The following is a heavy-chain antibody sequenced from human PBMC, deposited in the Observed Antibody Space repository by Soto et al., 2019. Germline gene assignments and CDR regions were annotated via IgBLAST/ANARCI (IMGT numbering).Heavy chain of an antibody. D-gene: IGHD6-19*01. CDR2: INADNGNT. V-gene: IGHV1-3*01. J-gene: IGHJ4*02. CDR1: GYTFTTYI. CDR3: AREALGGWSYFDY. Sequence: QVQLVQSGAEVKKPGASVKVSCRTSGYTFTTYIIHWVRQAPGQRLEWMGWINADNGNTRYSQKFQGRVTIIRDTSASTVYLELSSLTSEDTTVYYCAREALGGWSYFDYWGQGTLVTVSS.